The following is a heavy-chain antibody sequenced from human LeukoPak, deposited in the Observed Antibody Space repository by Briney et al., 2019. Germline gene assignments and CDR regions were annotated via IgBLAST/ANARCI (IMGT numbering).Heavy chain of an antibody. D-gene: IGHD3-9*01. CDR2: INHSGST. Sequence: SETLSLTCAVYGGSFSGYYWSWIRQPPGKGLEWIGEINHSGSTNYNPSLESRVTISVDTSKNQSSLKLSSVTAADTAVYYCARRRLYDILTGYYRYYYYYGMDVWGQGTTVTVSS. J-gene: IGHJ6*02. V-gene: IGHV4-34*01. CDR1: GGSFSGYY. CDR3: ARRRLYDILTGYYRYYYYYGMDV.